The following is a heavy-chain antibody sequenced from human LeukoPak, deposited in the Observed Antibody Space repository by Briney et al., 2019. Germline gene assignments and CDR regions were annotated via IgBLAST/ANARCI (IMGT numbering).Heavy chain of an antibody. J-gene: IGHJ6*04. Sequence: PGGSLRLSCAASGFTFSHYLMQWVRQAPGKGLEWVALIAHDGSNKYYADSVKGRFTVSRDNSKNTLYLQMNSLRAEDTAVYYCAKGYEPAVWGKGTTVTISS. V-gene: IGHV3-30*18. D-gene: IGHD5-12*01. CDR2: IAHDGSNK. CDR3: AKGYEPAV. CDR1: GFTFSHYL.